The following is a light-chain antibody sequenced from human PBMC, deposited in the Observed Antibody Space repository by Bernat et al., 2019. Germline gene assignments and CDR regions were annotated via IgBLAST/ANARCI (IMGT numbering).Light chain of an antibody. V-gene: IGLV1-44*01. CDR1: SSNIGSNT. Sequence: QSVLTQPPSASGTPGQRVTISCSGSSSNIGSNTVNWYQQPPGTAPKLLIYSNNQRPSGVPDRFSGSKSGTSASLAIGGLQSEDEADYYCAAWDDSLNGPVFGGGPKLTVL. J-gene: IGLJ3*02. CDR3: AAWDDSLNGPV. CDR2: SNN.